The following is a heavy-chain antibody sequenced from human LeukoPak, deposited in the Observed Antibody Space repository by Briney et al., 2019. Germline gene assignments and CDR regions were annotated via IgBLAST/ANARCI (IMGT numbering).Heavy chain of an antibody. CDR3: ARGPPKQFSGGSCYVFDY. CDR2: IYTSGST. D-gene: IGHD2-15*01. Sequence: SETLSLTCTASGGSISSYYWSWIRQPAGKGLEWIGRIYTSGSTNYNPSLKSRVTMSVDTSKNQFSLKLSSVTAADTAVYYCARGPPKQFSGGSCYVFDYWGQGTLVTVSS. V-gene: IGHV4-4*07. CDR1: GGSISSYY. J-gene: IGHJ4*02.